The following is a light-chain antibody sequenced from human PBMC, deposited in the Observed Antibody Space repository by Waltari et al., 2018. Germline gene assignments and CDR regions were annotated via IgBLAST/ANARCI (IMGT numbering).Light chain of an antibody. Sequence: ETVMTQSPVTLSVSPGEGATLSCRASQSIGTNLAWYQQKPGQAPRLLIFAASTRASGVPARFSGSGSGTEFTLTISSLQAEDFAVYYCQQYNNWPTYAFGQGTKLEI. V-gene: IGKV3-15*01. J-gene: IGKJ2*01. CDR2: AAS. CDR1: QSIGTN. CDR3: QQYNNWPTYA.